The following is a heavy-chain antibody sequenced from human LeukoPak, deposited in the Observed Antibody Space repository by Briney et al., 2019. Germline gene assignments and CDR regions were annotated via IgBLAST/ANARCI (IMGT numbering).Heavy chain of an antibody. CDR1: GFSFSSYT. Sequence: GGSLRLSCAASGFSFSSYTMNWVRQAPGKGLEWVSYISSSGSTIYYADSVKGRFTISRDNAKNSLYLQMNSLRAEDTAVYYCARELLPKYYFDYWGQGTLVTVSS. V-gene: IGHV3-48*03. J-gene: IGHJ4*02. CDR3: ARELLPKYYFDY. CDR2: ISSSGSTI. D-gene: IGHD5-18*01.